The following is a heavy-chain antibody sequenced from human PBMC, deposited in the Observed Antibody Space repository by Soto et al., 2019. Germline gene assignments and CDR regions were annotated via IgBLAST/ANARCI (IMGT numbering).Heavy chain of an antibody. CDR3: ARLRFLEWLPDVTYYYYYYGMDV. D-gene: IGHD3-3*01. CDR1: RGSFSDYY. V-gene: IGHV4-34*01. CDR2: IHHSGST. Sequence: SETLSLTCAVYRGSFSDYYWSWIRQSPGKGLEWIGEIHHSGSTNYNPSPKSRVTISVDTSKNQFSLKLSSVTAADTAVYYCARLRFLEWLPDVTYYYYYYGMDVWGQGTTVTV. J-gene: IGHJ6*02.